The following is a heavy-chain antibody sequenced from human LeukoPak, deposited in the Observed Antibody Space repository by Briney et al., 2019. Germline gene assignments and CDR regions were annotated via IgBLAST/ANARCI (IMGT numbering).Heavy chain of an antibody. V-gene: IGHV4-34*01. J-gene: IGHJ5*02. CDR1: GGSFSGYY. D-gene: IGHD6-6*01. CDR3: ARGRAARGNRFDP. Sequence: SETLSLTCAVYGGSFSGYYWSWIRQPPGKGLEWVGAINHSGSTNYNPSLKSRVTISVDTSKNQFSLKLSSVTAADTAVYFCARGRAARGNRFDPWGQGTLVTVSS. CDR2: INHSGST.